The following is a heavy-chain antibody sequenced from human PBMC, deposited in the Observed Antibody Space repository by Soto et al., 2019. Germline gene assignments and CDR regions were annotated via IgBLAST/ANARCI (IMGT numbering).Heavy chain of an antibody. CDR1: GYTFTDYF. CDR2: VNPDNGGT. D-gene: IGHD5-12*01. CDR3: ARSTQYSASLEFDF. V-gene: IGHV1-2*02. Sequence: GASVKVSCKASGYTFTDYFIHWVRQAPGQGLEWMGWVNPDNGGTVYAQKFQGRLTMARDTPVTTVYMELSGLRSGDTAVYYCARSTQYSASLEFDFWGQGTLVTVSS. J-gene: IGHJ4*02.